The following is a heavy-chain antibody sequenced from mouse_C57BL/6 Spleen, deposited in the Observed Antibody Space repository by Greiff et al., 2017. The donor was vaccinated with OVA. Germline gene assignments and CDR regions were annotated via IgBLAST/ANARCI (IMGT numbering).Heavy chain of an antibody. Sequence: EVHLVESEGGLVQPGSSMKLSCTASGFTFSDYYMAWVRQFPEKGLEWVANINYDGSSTYYLEPLKSRFIISRDNAKNILYLQMSSLKSEDTATYYCAREDDGYYFDYWGQGTTLTVSS. CDR2: INYDGSST. J-gene: IGHJ2*01. CDR1: GFTFSDYY. V-gene: IGHV5-16*01. D-gene: IGHD2-3*01. CDR3: AREDDGYYFDY.